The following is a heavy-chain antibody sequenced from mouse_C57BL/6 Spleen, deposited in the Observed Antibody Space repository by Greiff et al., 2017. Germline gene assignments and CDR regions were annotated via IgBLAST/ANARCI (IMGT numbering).Heavy chain of an antibody. D-gene: IGHD1-1*01. Sequence: EVQGVESGGDLVKPGGSLKLSCAASGFTFSSYGMSWVRQTPDKRLEWVATISSGGSYTYYPDSVKGRFTISRDNAKNTLYLQMSSLKSEDTAMYYCARYGSSLFDYWGQGTTLTVSS. V-gene: IGHV5-6*01. CDR3: ARYGSSLFDY. CDR1: GFTFSSYG. J-gene: IGHJ2*01. CDR2: ISSGGSYT.